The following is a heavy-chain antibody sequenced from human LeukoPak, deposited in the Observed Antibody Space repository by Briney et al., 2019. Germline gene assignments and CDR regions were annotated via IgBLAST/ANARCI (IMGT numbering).Heavy chain of an antibody. D-gene: IGHD3-22*01. CDR1: GFTFSSYG. J-gene: IGHJ4*02. Sequence: GGSLRLSCAASGFTFSSYGMRWVRQAPGKGLEWVAVISYDGSNKYYADSVKGRFTISSDNSKNTLYLQMNSLRAEDTAVYYCAKAIVVLISGQFWDYWGQGTLVTVSS. CDR2: ISYDGSNK. CDR3: AKAIVVLISGQFWDY. V-gene: IGHV3-30*12.